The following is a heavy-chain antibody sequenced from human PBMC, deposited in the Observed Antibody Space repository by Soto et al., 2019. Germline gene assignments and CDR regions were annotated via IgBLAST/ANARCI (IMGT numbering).Heavy chain of an antibody. Sequence: GGSLRLSCAASGFTFSSYGMHWVRQAPGKGLEWVAFISYDGSNKYYADSVKGRFTISRDNSKTTLYLQMNSLRAEDTAVYYGAGVFFGANSVNNYWGQGTPVTVSS. D-gene: IGHD7-27*01. CDR3: AGVFFGANSVNNY. CDR1: GFTFSSYG. V-gene: IGHV3-30*03. J-gene: IGHJ4*02. CDR2: ISYDGSNK.